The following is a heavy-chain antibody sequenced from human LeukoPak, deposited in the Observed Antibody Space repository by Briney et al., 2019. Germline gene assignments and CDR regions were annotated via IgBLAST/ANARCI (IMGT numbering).Heavy chain of an antibody. J-gene: IGHJ4*02. Sequence: SETLSLTCAVYGGSFSGYYWSWIRQPPRKGLEWIGEINHSGSTNYNPSLKSRVTISVDTSKSQFSLKLSSVTAADTAVYYCARHERYFDWNDYWGQGTLVTVSS. D-gene: IGHD3-9*01. CDR3: ARHERYFDWNDY. CDR1: GGSFSGYY. CDR2: INHSGST. V-gene: IGHV4-34*01.